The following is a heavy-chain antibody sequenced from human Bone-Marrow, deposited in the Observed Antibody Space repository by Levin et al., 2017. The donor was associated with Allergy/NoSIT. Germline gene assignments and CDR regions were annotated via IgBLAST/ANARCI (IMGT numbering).Heavy chain of an antibody. CDR3: ARLRPGPNRDWTTLGDASYYMDV. D-gene: IGHD2-21*02. V-gene: IGHV4-59*13. J-gene: IGHJ6*03. Sequence: PSETLSLTCSVSPGSIRTYYWSWIRHPPGKGLEWIGYIYHTGTTRYNSSLQSRVPISIDTSKSQFVLHLTPVTAADTAVYYCARLRPGPNRDWTTLGDASYYMDVWGKGTTVTVSS. CDR2: IYHTGTT. CDR1: PGSIRTYY.